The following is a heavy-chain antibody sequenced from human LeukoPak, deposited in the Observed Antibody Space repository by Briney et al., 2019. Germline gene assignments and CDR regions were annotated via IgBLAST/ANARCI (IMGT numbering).Heavy chain of an antibody. V-gene: IGHV5-51*01. Sequence: GESLKISCKGSGYRFSSYWIAWVRQMPGKGLEWMGIIYPGDSDIRYSPSFQGQVTISADKSISTAFLQWSSLKASDTAMYYRATSLGSYYGYCDYWGQGTLVTVSS. CDR3: ATSLGSYYGYCDY. CDR1: GYRFSSYW. D-gene: IGHD1-26*01. J-gene: IGHJ4*02. CDR2: IYPGDSDI.